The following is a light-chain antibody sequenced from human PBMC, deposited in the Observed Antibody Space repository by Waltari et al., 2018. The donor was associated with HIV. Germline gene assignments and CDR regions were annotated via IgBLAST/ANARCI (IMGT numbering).Light chain of an antibody. CDR1: RGSIAGTY. J-gene: IGLJ3*02. CDR3: QSYDYNNWV. V-gene: IGLV6-57*01. Sequence: NFMLTQPHSVSESPGKTVTISCTRSRGSIAGTYVQWYRLRPGSSPTTVIYENNQRPSGVPDRFSGSIDGSSNSASLTISGLKTEDETDYYCQSYDYNNWVFGGGTKLTVL. CDR2: ENN.